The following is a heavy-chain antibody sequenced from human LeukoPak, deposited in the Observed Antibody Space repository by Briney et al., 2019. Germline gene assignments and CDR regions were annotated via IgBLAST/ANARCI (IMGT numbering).Heavy chain of an antibody. J-gene: IGHJ6*02. D-gene: IGHD6-19*01. Sequence: GRSLRLSCAASGFTFSSYAMSWVRQAPGKGLEWVSAISGSGGSTYYADSVKGRFTISRDNSKNTLYLQMNSLRAEDTAVYYCAKRNSGLTMGRYYGMDVWGQGTTVTVSS. CDR1: GFTFSSYA. CDR3: AKRNSGLTMGRYYGMDV. V-gene: IGHV3-23*01. CDR2: ISGSGGST.